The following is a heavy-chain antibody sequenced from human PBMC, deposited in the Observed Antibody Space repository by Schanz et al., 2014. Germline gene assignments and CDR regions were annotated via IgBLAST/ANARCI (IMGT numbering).Heavy chain of an antibody. CDR2: ISGSGNTI. CDR1: GFMFTKYA. D-gene: IGHD2-8*01. J-gene: IGHJ3*02. Sequence: DVQLVESGGGLAQPGGSLRLSCVASGFMFTKYAMNWVRQAPGQGLEWLSYISGSGNTIYYADSVRDRFTISRDNAKNSLFLQMNSLRADDTAVYYCARDMLRRYGALEIWGRGTMVTVSS. V-gene: IGHV3-48*03. CDR3: ARDMLRRYGALEI.